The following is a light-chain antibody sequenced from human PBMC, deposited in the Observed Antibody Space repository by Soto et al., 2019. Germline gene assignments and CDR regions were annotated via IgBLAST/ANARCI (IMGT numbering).Light chain of an antibody. CDR1: SSDVGSYNL. J-gene: IGLJ2*01. V-gene: IGLV2-23*02. CDR2: EVS. Sequence: QSALTQPASVSGSPGQSITISCTGTSSDVGSYNLVSWYQQHPGNAPKLMIYEVSKRPSGVSNRFSGSKSGNTASLTISGLQAEDEADYYCCSYAGSSTLVVFGGGTKLTVL. CDR3: CSYAGSSTLVV.